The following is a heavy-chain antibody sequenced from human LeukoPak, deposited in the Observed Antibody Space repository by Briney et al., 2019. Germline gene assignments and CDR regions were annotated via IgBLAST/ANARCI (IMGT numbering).Heavy chain of an antibody. CDR3: ANDIYGDYEYYLDY. J-gene: IGHJ4*02. Sequence: GGSLRLSCAASGFTFSSFAMSWVRQAPGKGLEWVSTISSGGGSTYYADSVRGRFTISRDNSKNTVFLQMNSLRAEDTAVYYCANDIYGDYEYYLDYWGQGTLVTVSS. CDR1: GFTFSSFA. V-gene: IGHV3-23*01. CDR2: ISSGGGST. D-gene: IGHD4-17*01.